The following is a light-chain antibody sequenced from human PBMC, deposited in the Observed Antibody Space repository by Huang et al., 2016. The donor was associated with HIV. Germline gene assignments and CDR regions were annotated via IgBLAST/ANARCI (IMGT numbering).Light chain of an antibody. J-gene: IGKJ5*01. CDR1: QAIGTY. CDR3: QQSYSALIT. Sequence: IQLTQSPTSLSASVGDRVAIACRASQAIGTYLNWFQQKPGRAPKLRISGVSSLHTGVPSRFIGSGSGTEFTLTIRGLQFDDFATYVCQQSYSALITFGQGTRLEIK. CDR2: GVS. V-gene: IGKV1-39*01.